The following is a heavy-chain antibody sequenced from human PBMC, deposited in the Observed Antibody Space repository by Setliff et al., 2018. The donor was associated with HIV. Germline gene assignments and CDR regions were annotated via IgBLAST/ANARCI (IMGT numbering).Heavy chain of an antibody. D-gene: IGHD6-13*01. J-gene: IGHJ6*03. CDR3: ARGGIAAAGTYYYYMDV. Sequence: PSETLSLTCTVSGGSMRSSSFYWGWIRQAPGKGLEWIGSIYYSGSTYYNPSLKSRVTISVDTSKNQFSLKLSSVTAADTAVYYCARGGIAAAGTYYYYMDVWGKGTTVTVSS. CDR2: IYYSGST. V-gene: IGHV4-39*07. CDR1: GGSMRSSSFY.